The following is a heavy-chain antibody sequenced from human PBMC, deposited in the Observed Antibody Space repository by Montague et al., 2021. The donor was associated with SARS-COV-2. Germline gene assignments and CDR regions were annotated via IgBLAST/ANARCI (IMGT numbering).Heavy chain of an antibody. V-gene: IGHV3-23*01. CDR2: VVPRGDST. CDR1: GFSFRSHV. J-gene: IGHJ4*02. Sequence: SLRLSCAASGFSFRSHVMNWVRRAPGKGPEWVSAVVPRGDSTFYADSVKGRFTTSRDNSKNALYLQMNSLRAEDTAIYYCARAGTNSETYYWGQGTLVTVSS. D-gene: IGHD1-26*01. CDR3: ARAGTNSETYY.